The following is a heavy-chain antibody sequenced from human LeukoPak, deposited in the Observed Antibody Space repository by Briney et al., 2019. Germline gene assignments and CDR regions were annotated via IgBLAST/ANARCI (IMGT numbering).Heavy chain of an antibody. D-gene: IGHD3-22*01. CDR2: IRYDGSNK. CDR3: AKGYYYDSSGPDAFDI. Sequence: GGSLRLSCAASGFTFSSYGMHWVRQAPGKGLEWVAFIRYDGSNKYYADSVKGRFTISRDNSKNTLYLQMNSLRAEDTAVYYCAKGYYYDSSGPDAFDIWGQGTMVTVSS. J-gene: IGHJ3*02. CDR1: GFTFSSYG. V-gene: IGHV3-30*02.